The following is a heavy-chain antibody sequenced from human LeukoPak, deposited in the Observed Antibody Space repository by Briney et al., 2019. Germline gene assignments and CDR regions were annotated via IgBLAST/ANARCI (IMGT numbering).Heavy chain of an antibody. CDR1: GGSISSSRYY. Sequence: SETLSLTCTVSGGSISSSRYYWGWIRQPPGKGLEWIGTIFYSGSTYYNSSLKSRATISADTSKNQFSLNLSSVTAADTAVYYCARLKEYRLPLYDYWGQGTLVTVSS. V-gene: IGHV4-39*01. D-gene: IGHD2-2*01. J-gene: IGHJ4*02. CDR3: ARLKEYRLPLYDY. CDR2: IFYSGST.